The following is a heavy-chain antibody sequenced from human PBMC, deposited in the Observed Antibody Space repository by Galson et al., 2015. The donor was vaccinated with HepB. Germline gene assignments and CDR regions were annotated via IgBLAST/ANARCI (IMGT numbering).Heavy chain of an antibody. CDR2: ISSSSTII. D-gene: IGHD1-26*01. V-gene: IGHV3-48*01. CDR3: AKEGGIVGTAAFDY. CDR1: TFIFSTYS. Sequence: SLRLSCAASTFIFSTYSMDWVRQAPGKGLEWVSYISSSSTIIYYADSVKGRFTISRDNSKNTLYLQMNSLRAEDTAVYYCAKEGGIVGTAAFDYWGQGTLVTVSS. J-gene: IGHJ4*02.